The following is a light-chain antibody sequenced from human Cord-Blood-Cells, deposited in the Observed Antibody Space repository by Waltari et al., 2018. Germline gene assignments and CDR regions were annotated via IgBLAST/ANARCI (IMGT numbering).Light chain of an antibody. CDR2: EVS. V-gene: IGLV2-14*01. CDR3: SSYTSSSTVV. Sequence: QSALTQPASVSGSPGQSITIPCTGPSRDVGGYNYFSWYQQHPGKAPKLMIYEVSNRPSGVSNRFPGSKSGNTASLTISGLQAVDEADYYCSSYTSSSTVVFGGGTKLTVL. CDR1: SRDVGGYNY. J-gene: IGLJ2*01.